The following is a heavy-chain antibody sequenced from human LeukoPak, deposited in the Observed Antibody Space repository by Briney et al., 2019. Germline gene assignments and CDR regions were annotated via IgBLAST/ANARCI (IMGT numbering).Heavy chain of an antibody. D-gene: IGHD3-22*01. CDR3: ASAYYYDSSGYSQGYYFDY. Sequence: SETLSLTCTVSGGSISSYCWSWIRQPPGKGLEWIGYIYTSGSTNYNPSLKSRVTISVDTSKNQFSLKLSSVTAADTAVYYCASAYYYDSSGYSQGYYFDYWGQGTLVTVSS. V-gene: IGHV4-4*09. CDR1: GGSISSYC. CDR2: IYTSGST. J-gene: IGHJ4*02.